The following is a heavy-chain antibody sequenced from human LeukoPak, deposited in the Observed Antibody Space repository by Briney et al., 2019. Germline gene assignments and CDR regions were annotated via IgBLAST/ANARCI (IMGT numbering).Heavy chain of an antibody. Sequence: SETLSLTCTVSGGSISSYYWSWIRQPPGKGLEWIGEINHSGSTNYNPSLKSRVTISVDTSKNQFSLKLSSVTAADTAVYYCARRAGISSWYAKGFDYWGQGTLVTVSS. CDR3: ARRAGISSWYAKGFDY. CDR2: INHSGST. CDR1: GGSISSYY. J-gene: IGHJ4*02. V-gene: IGHV4-34*01. D-gene: IGHD6-13*01.